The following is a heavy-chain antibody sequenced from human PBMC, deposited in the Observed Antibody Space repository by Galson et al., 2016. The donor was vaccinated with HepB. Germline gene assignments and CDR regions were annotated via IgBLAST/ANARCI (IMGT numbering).Heavy chain of an antibody. Sequence: QSGADVKKPGESLRISCKGSRYSFTSYWISWVRQMPGKGLEWMGRIDPRDSYTNYSPSFQGHVTISADKSISIAYLQWSSLKASDTAMYYCARHVDMATTDSYYGMDGWGQGTTVTVSS. CDR1: RYSFTSYW. CDR3: ARHVDMATTDSYYGMDG. D-gene: IGHD5-24*01. V-gene: IGHV5-10-1*01. CDR2: IDPRDSYT. J-gene: IGHJ6*02.